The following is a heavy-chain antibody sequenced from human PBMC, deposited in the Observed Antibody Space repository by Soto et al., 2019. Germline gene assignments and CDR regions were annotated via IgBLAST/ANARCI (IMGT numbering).Heavy chain of an antibody. CDR1: GFPFSSHS. Sequence: PGRSLRLSCAASGFPFSSHSLNWVRQAPGKGLEWVSYISSNSATIYYEDSVKGRFAISRDNAKNSLYLQMNSLRAEDTAVYYCARLNYYYMDVWGTGTTVTVSS. V-gene: IGHV3-48*01. J-gene: IGHJ6*03. CDR2: ISSNSATI. CDR3: ARLNYYYMDV.